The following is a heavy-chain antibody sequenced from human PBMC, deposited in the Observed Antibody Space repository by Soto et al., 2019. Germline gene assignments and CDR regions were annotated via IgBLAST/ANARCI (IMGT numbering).Heavy chain of an antibody. J-gene: IGHJ5*02. V-gene: IGHV1-24*01. D-gene: IGHD4-17*01. CDR3: ATDYGGNGDWFDP. Sequence: ASVKVSCKVSGYTLTELSMHWVRQAPGKGLEWMGGFDPEDGETIYAQKFQGRVTMTEDTSTDTAYMELSSLRSGDTAVYYCATDYGGNGDWFDPWGQGTLVTVSS. CDR2: FDPEDGET. CDR1: GYTLTELS.